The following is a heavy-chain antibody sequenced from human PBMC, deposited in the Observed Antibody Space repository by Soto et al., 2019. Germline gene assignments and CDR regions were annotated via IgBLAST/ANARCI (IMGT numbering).Heavy chain of an antibody. Sequence: PSETPSLTCAVSGGSISSSNWWSWVRQPPGKGLEWIGGIYHSGSTNYNPSLKSRVTISVDKSKNQFSLKLSSVTAADTAVYYCASGQQLVKSYSEVGFDYWGQGILVTVSS. CDR2: IYHSGST. D-gene: IGHD6-13*01. V-gene: IGHV4-4*02. CDR1: GGSISSSNW. CDR3: ASGQQLVKSYSEVGFDY. J-gene: IGHJ4*02.